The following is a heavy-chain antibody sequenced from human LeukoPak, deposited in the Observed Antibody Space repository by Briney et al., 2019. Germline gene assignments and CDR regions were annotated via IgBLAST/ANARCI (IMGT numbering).Heavy chain of an antibody. V-gene: IGHV1-8*01. CDR2: MNPNSGNT. CDR1: GYTFTSYD. Sequence: ASVKVSCKASGYTFTSYDINWVRQATGQGLEWMGWMNPNSGNTGYAQKFQGRVTITADESTSTAYMELSSLRSEDTAVYYCARAPMTRWGDAFDIWGQGTMVTVSS. D-gene: IGHD3-22*01. CDR3: ARAPMTRWGDAFDI. J-gene: IGHJ3*02.